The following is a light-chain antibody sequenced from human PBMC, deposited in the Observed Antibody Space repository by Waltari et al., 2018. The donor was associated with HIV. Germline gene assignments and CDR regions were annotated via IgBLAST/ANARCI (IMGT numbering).Light chain of an antibody. Sequence: QSVLTPPPSVSAAPGQKVTIPCSGRTSTIGENYVSWYQQLPGTAPTLLIYGNDKRPSGIPDRFSGSKSGTSATLDITGVQSGDGADYYCETWENSLSAGVFGGGTKLTVL. CDR2: GND. CDR1: TSTIGENY. CDR3: ETWENSLSAGV. V-gene: IGLV1-51*01. J-gene: IGLJ3*02.